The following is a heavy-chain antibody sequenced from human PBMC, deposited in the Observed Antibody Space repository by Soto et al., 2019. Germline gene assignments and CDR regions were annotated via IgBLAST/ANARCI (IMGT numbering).Heavy chain of an antibody. D-gene: IGHD6-6*01. CDR2: IIPIFGTA. CDR1: GGTFGSYA. J-gene: IGHJ6*02. CDR3: ARHKKYSSSSNYYYRLAV. V-gene: IGHV1-69*13. Sequence: GASVKVSCKASGGTFGSYAISWVRQAPGQGLEWMGGIIPIFGTANYAQKFQGRVTITADESTSTAYMELSSMRSEDTAVYYCARHKKYSSSSNYYYRLAVWGQGTTVTVSS.